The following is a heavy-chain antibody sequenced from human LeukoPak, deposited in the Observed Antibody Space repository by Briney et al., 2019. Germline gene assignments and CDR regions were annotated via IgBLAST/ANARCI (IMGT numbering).Heavy chain of an antibody. V-gene: IGHV4-34*01. J-gene: IGHJ4*02. D-gene: IGHD6-13*01. CDR2: INHSGST. Sequence: PGGSLRLSCAASGFTFSSYAMSWVRQPPGKGLEWIGEINHSGSTNYNPSLKSRVTISVDTSKNQFSLKLSSVTAADTAVYYCARGLFSSSSWYNYWGQGTLVTVSS. CDR1: GFTFSSYA. CDR3: ARGLFSSSSWYNY.